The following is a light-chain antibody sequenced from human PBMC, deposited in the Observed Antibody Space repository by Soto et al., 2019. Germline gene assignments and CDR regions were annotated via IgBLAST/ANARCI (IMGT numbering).Light chain of an antibody. Sequence: DIQLTQSPYFLSASVGDRVTITCRASQGISSYLAWYQQKPGKAPNLLIYAASTLQSGFPSRFSGSGSGTEFTLTISSLQPEDFATYYCQHLNSYPYTFGQGTKLEIK. CDR2: AAS. V-gene: IGKV1-9*01. CDR1: QGISSY. CDR3: QHLNSYPYT. J-gene: IGKJ2*01.